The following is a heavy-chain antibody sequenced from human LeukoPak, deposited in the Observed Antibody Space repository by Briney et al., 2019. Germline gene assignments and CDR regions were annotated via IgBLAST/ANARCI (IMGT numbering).Heavy chain of an antibody. J-gene: IGHJ4*02. CDR2: ISSSGSTI. CDR1: GFTFSNYE. Sequence: GGSLRLSCAASGFTFSNYEMNWVRQAPGKGLEWVSYISSSGSTIYYADSVKGRFTISRDNAKNSLYLQMNSLRAEDTAVYYCAQIYTYGSSQFDYWGKGTLVTVSS. V-gene: IGHV3-48*03. CDR3: AQIYTYGSSQFDY. D-gene: IGHD5-18*01.